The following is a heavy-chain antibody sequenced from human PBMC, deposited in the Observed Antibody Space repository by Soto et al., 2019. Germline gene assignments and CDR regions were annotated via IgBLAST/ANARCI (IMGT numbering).Heavy chain of an antibody. Sequence: GGSLRLSCAASGFPFSSYAMSWVRQAPGKGLEWVSGISSSSSTIYYADSVKGRFTISRDNAKNSLYLQMNSLRAEDTAVYYCARGNYDILTGYYPNYFDYWGKGTLVTVSS. CDR2: ISSSSSTI. V-gene: IGHV3-48*01. CDR3: ARGNYDILTGYYPNYFDY. CDR1: GFPFSSYA. J-gene: IGHJ4*02. D-gene: IGHD3-9*01.